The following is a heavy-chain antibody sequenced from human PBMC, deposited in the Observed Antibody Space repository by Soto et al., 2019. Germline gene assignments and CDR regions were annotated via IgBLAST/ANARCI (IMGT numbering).Heavy chain of an antibody. V-gene: IGHV3-64*01. CDR1: GFSFSSYA. D-gene: IGHD2-15*01. Sequence: GGSPRLSCAASGFSFSSYAMHWVRQAPGKGQEYVSAISSNGGRTYYANSVKARFTISRDNSKSSLYLRMGSLRAEDMGVYYCAIDRVDKLGYCSGGSCYGGAFDIWGQWTMVTVSS. CDR3: AIDRVDKLGYCSGGSCYGGAFDI. CDR2: ISSNGGRT. J-gene: IGHJ3*02.